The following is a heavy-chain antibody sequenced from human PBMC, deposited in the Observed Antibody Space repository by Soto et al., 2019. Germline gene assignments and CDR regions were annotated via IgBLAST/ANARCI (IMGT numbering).Heavy chain of an antibody. CDR1: GYTFTGYY. J-gene: IGHJ3*02. CDR2: ISWDGGST. Sequence: SCKASGYTFTGYYMHWVRQAPGEGLEWVSLISWDGGSTYYADSVKGRFTISRDNSKNSLYLQMNSLRTADTALYYCAKGGPPPYDSSGSYDAFDIWGQGTMVTVSS. CDR3: AKGGPPPYDSSGSYDAFDI. V-gene: IGHV3-43*01. D-gene: IGHD3-22*01.